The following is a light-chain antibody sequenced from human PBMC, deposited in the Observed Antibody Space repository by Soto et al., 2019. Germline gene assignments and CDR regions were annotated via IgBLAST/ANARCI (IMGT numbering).Light chain of an antibody. CDR2: GVY. CDR3: QQYHSWPPRT. Sequence: IVMTQSPTILSLSPRARATLSCRASQSVSSNLAWYQQKPGQAPRLLIYGVYTRAPGIPARFSGSGSGTEFTLTISSLQSEDFAVYYCQQYHSWPPRTFGQGTKVDIK. CDR1: QSVSSN. V-gene: IGKV3D-15*01. J-gene: IGKJ1*01.